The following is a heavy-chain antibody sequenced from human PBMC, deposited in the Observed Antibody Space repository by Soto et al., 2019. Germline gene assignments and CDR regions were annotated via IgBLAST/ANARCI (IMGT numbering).Heavy chain of an antibody. CDR3: AKFGFGELLFFPPFPDAFDI. D-gene: IGHD3-10*01. Sequence: GGSLRLSCAASGFTFSSYAMSWVRQAPGKGLEWVSAISGSGGSTYYADSVKGRFTISRDNSKNTLYLQMNSLRAEDTAVYYCAKFGFGELLFFPPFPDAFDIWGQGTMVTVSS. V-gene: IGHV3-23*01. CDR1: GFTFSSYA. CDR2: ISGSGGST. J-gene: IGHJ3*02.